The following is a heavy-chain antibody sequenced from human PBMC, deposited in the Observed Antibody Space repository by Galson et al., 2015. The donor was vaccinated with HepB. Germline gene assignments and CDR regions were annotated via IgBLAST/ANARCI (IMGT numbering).Heavy chain of an antibody. CDR2: IVVGSGNT. Sequence: SVKVSCKASGFTFTSSAVQWVRQARGQRLEWIGWIVVGSGNTNYAQKFQDRVTITRDTSTSTAYMELSSLRSEDTAVYYCAARGVGYYGSGSHADYWGQGTLVTVSS. V-gene: IGHV1-58*01. CDR3: AARGVGYYGSGSHADY. J-gene: IGHJ4*02. CDR1: GFTFTSSA. D-gene: IGHD3-10*01.